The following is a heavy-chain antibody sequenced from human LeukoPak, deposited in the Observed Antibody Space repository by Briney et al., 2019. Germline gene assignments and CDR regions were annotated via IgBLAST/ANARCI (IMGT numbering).Heavy chain of an antibody. J-gene: IGHJ6*02. Sequence: PGRSLRHSCAASGFTFRNHGMHWVRQAPGQGLEWVAVIWYDGSNQYYADSVKGQFTISRDNSRNMLYLQVSSLRAEDTAVYYCARDIASVRMDVWGQGTTVIVSS. CDR2: IWYDGSNQ. D-gene: IGHD2-21*01. V-gene: IGHV3-33*01. CDR1: GFTFRNHG. CDR3: ARDIASVRMDV.